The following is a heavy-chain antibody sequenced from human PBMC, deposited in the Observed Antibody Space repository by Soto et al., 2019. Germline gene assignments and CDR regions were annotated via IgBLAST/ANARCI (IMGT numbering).Heavy chain of an antibody. Sequence: KASETLSLTCTVSGGSISSYYWSWIRQPPGKGLEWIGYIYYSGSTNYNPSLKSRVTISVDTSKNQFSLKLSSVTAADTAVYYCARGHYYGSGRYYNVNFLGAFDIWGQGTMVTVSS. CDR2: IYYSGST. CDR3: ARGHYYGSGRYYNVNFLGAFDI. V-gene: IGHV4-59*01. D-gene: IGHD3-10*01. J-gene: IGHJ3*02. CDR1: GGSISSYY.